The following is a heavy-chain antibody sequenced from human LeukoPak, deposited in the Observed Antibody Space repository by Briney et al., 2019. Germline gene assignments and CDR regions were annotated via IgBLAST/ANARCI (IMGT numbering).Heavy chain of an antibody. CDR2: IYYSGST. Sequence: PSETLSPTCTVSGGSVSSGSYYWSWIRQPPGKGLEWIGYIYYSGSTNYNPSLKSRVTISVETSKNQFSLKLSSVTAADTAVYYCAREAELVHCSGGSCYFDYWGQGTLVTVSS. CDR1: GGSVSSGSYY. V-gene: IGHV4-61*01. J-gene: IGHJ4*02. CDR3: AREAELVHCSGGSCYFDY. D-gene: IGHD2-15*01.